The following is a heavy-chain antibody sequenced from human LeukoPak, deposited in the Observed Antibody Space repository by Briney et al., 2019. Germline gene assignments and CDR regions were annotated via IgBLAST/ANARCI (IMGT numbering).Heavy chain of an antibody. V-gene: IGHV4-31*03. CDR2: IYYSGRT. CDR1: GGSFSSGGYY. CDR3: ARVRDGDYGYIGFDP. J-gene: IGHJ5*02. Sequence: PSQTLSLTCTVSGGSFSSGGYYWSWIRQHPGKGLEWIGYIYYSGRTYYNPSLKSRVTISVDTSKNQFSLKLSSVTAADTAVYHCARVRDGDYGYIGFDPWGQGTLVTVSS. D-gene: IGHD4-17*01.